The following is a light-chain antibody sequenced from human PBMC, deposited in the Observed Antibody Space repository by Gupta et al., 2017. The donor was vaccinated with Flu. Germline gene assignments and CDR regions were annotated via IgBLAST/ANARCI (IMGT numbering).Light chain of an antibody. Sequence: PAFLSASVGDRVTITCRASQDISSYLAWYQQKPGKAPKLLIYAASTLQSGVPSRFSGSGSGTEFTLTISSLQPEEFATYYCQQLNSYPYTFGQGTKLEI. CDR2: AAS. CDR3: QQLNSYPYT. V-gene: IGKV1-9*01. J-gene: IGKJ2*01. CDR1: QDISSY.